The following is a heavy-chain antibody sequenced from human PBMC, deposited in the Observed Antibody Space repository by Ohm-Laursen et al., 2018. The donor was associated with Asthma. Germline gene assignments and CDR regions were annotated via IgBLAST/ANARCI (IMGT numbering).Heavy chain of an antibody. D-gene: IGHD2-15*01. V-gene: IGHV1-69*13. J-gene: IGHJ4*02. CDR2: INSVFGTS. Sequence: SVKVSCKPLGGTLGISVTGWVRQAPGQGLEWLGGINSVFGTSTYAQKFHDRFTITADESTSTVYMTLSSLTSEDTAVYYCARKAGSCITSNCYSLDFWGQGTLVTVSS. CDR1: GGTLGISV. CDR3: ARKAGSCITSNCYSLDF.